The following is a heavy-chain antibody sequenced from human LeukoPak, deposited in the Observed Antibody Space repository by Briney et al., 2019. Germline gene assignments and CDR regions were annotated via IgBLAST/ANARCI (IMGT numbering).Heavy chain of an antibody. J-gene: IGHJ3*02. Sequence: PSETLSLTCTVSGGSISSYCWSWIRQPAGKGLEWIGRIYTSGSTNYNPSLKSRVTMSVDTSKNQFSLKLSSVTAADTAVYYCARAHSITIFGVVTDAFDIWGQGTMVTVSS. CDR3: ARAHSITIFGVVTDAFDI. D-gene: IGHD3-3*01. CDR2: IYTSGST. V-gene: IGHV4-4*07. CDR1: GGSISSYC.